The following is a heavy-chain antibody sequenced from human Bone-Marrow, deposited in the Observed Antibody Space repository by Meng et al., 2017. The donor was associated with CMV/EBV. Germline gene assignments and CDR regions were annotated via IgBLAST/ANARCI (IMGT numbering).Heavy chain of an antibody. Sequence: GESLKISCAASGFTFDDYTMHWVRQAPGKGLEWVSLISWDGGSTHYADSVKGRFTISRDNSKNTLYLQMNSLSAEDTAVYYCAKESSSDYYGKHYYYGMDVWGQGTTVTVSS. CDR2: ISWDGGST. CDR1: GFTFDDYT. D-gene: IGHD3-22*01. CDR3: AKESSSDYYGKHYYYGMDV. V-gene: IGHV3-43*01. J-gene: IGHJ6*02.